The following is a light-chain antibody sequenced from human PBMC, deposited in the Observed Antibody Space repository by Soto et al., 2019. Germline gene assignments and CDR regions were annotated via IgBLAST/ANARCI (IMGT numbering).Light chain of an antibody. CDR3: QQYNTCPWT. J-gene: IGKJ1*01. CDR2: KAS. V-gene: IGKV1-5*03. CDR1: QSISSN. Sequence: DIQMTQSPSTLSASVGDRVTITCRASQSISSNLAWYQQKPGKAPKLLIYKASSLESGVPSRFSGSGSGTEFTLTISSLQPVDFAAYYCQQYNTCPWTFGQGTKVEIK.